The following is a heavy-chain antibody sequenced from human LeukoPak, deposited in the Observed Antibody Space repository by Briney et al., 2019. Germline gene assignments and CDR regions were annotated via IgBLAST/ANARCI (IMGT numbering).Heavy chain of an antibody. Sequence: PSETLSLTCAVSGGSIGIYYWSWIRQPPGKGLEWIGYIYYSGSTNYNPSLKSRVTISVDTSKNQFSLKLSSVTAADTAVYYCARNGYSSGPPYFDYWGQGTLVTVSS. CDR2: IYYSGST. J-gene: IGHJ4*02. CDR1: GGSIGIYY. D-gene: IGHD6-19*01. V-gene: IGHV4-59*01. CDR3: ARNGYSSGPPYFDY.